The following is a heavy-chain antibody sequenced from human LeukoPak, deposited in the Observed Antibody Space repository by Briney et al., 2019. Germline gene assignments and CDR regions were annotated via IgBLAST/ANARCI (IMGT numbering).Heavy chain of an antibody. CDR2: IYYRWST. J-gene: IGHJ4*02. CDR1: GRSIRSYY. V-gene: IGHV4-59*13. D-gene: IGHD6-13*01. CDR3: ARVRSSSWYDY. Sequence: AETLSLTCSVWGRSIRSYYEMCLREPTGRGREGRGYIYYRWSTKHNPSLQSRVTISVVTSKNQFSLKLSSVTAADKAVYYCARVRSSSWYDYWGQGTLVTVSS.